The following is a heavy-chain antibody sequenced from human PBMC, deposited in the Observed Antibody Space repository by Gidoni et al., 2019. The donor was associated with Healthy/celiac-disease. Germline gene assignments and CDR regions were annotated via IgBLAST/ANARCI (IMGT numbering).Heavy chain of an antibody. Sequence: QVQLQVSGPGLVKPSETLSLTCTVSGGSISSYYWSWIRPPPGKGLEWIGYIYYSGSTNYNPSLKSRVTISVDTSKNQFSLKLSSVTAADTAVYYCASGHCSGGSCYFDYWGQGTLVTVSS. J-gene: IGHJ4*02. V-gene: IGHV4-59*08. CDR1: GGSISSYY. CDR2: IYYSGST. CDR3: ASGHCSGGSCYFDY. D-gene: IGHD2-15*01.